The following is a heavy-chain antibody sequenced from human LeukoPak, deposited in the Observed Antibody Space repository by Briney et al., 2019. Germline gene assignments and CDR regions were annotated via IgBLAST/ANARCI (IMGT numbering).Heavy chain of an antibody. CDR2: ISYDGSNK. V-gene: IGHV3-30*01. J-gene: IGHJ4*02. Sequence: GGSLRLSCAASGFTFSSYAMHWVRQAPGKGLEWVAVISYDGSNKYYADSVKGRFTISRDNSKNTLYLQMNSLRAEDTAVYYCARDRGFFEALYYFDYWGQGTLVTVSS. CDR1: GFTFSSYA. CDR3: ARDRGFFEALYYFDY. D-gene: IGHD3-10*01.